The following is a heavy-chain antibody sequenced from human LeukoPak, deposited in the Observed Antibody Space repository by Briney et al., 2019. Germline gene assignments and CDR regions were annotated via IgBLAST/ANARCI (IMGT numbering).Heavy chain of an antibody. J-gene: IGHJ5*02. V-gene: IGHV3-33*01. D-gene: IGHD6-13*01. CDR1: GFTFSSYG. CDR3: ARAWLPRIAAAGPST. Sequence: GGSLRLSCAASGFTFSSYGMHWVRQAPGKGLEWVAVIWYDGSNKYYADSVKGRFTISRDNSKNTLCLQMNSLRAEDTAVYYCARAWLPRIAAAGPSTWGQGTLVTVSS. CDR2: IWYDGSNK.